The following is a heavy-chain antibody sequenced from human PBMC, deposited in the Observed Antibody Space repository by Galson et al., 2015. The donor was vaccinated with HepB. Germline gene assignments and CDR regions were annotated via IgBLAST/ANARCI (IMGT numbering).Heavy chain of an antibody. CDR3: ARLAAAVTGGMDV. CDR1: GYTFTSYG. Sequence: SVKVSCKASGYTFTSYGISWVRQAPGQGLEWMGWINTNTGNPTYAQGFTGRFVFSLDTSVSTAYLQISSLKAEDTAVYYCARLAAAVTGGMDVWGQGTTVTVSS. V-gene: IGHV7-4-1*02. D-gene: IGHD6-13*01. J-gene: IGHJ6*02. CDR2: INTNTGNP.